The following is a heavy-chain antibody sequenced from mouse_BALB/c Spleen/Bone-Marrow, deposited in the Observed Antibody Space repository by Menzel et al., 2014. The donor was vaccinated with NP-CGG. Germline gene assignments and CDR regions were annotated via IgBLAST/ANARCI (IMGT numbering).Heavy chain of an antibody. CDR1: GFTFTDHA. V-gene: IGHV1S53*02. CDR3: KSNNDGSGRWFAH. CDR2: ISPGNGDI. D-gene: IGHD1-1*01. Sequence: QVQLKQSDAELVKPGASVKISCKASGFTFTDHAIHWVKQKPEQGLEWIGYISPGNGDIKYNEKFKGKATLTADKSSSNAYIQQNNPPSEEYAVYFCKSNNDGSGRWFAHWGQGTLVTVSA. J-gene: IGHJ3*01.